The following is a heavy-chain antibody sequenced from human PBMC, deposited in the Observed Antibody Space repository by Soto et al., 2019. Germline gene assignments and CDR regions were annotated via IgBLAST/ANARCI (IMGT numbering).Heavy chain of an antibody. CDR3: ARVGQWVHAFDL. V-gene: IGHV1-46*03. CDR2: INPSSGST. CDR1: GDTFTTYF. J-gene: IGHJ3*01. Sequence: QVQLVQSGAEVKRPGASVRVSCKASGDTFTTYFMHWVRQAPGQGLEWMGIINPSSGSTTYAQTFQGRVTRTRDTSTRTIYMELSSLRSEDTAVYYCARVGQWVHAFDLWCPGKLVTVSS. D-gene: IGHD1-26*01.